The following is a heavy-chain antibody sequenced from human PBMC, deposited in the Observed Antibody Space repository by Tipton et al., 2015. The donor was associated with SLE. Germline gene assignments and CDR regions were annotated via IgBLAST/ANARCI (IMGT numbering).Heavy chain of an antibody. CDR1: GFIFSSYT. Sequence: GSLRLSCAASGFIFSSYTMNWVRQAPGKGLEWVSSISSSSSYIYYVDSVKGRFTISRDNAKNTLYLQLNSLRVEDTAVYYCTTGGSPSPMGHAYWGQGTLLTVSS. V-gene: IGHV3-21*01. D-gene: IGHD3-16*01. CDR3: TTGGSPSPMGHAY. CDR2: ISSSSSYI. J-gene: IGHJ4*02.